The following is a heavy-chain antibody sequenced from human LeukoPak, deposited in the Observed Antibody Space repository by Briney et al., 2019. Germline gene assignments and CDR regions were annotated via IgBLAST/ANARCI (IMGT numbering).Heavy chain of an antibody. CDR3: ARVDSGNYDY. Sequence: GGSLRLSCAASGFRFSSHVMSWVRQAPGKGLEYVSSIDGTDGGSCYADSVKGRFTISRDNSKNTLFLQMNSLRVEDTAVYYCARVDSGNYDYWGQGTLLTVSS. J-gene: IGHJ4*02. CDR2: IDGTDGGS. V-gene: IGHV3-23*01. CDR1: GFRFSSHV. D-gene: IGHD1-26*01.